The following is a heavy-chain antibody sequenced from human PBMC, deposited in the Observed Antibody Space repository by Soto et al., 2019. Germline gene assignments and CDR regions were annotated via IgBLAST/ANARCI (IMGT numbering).Heavy chain of an antibody. Sequence: PSETLSLTCTVSGGSISSYYWSWIRQPPGKGLEWIGYIYYSGSTNYNPSLKSRVTISVDTSKNQFSLKLSSVTAADTAVYYCARQEYYYGSGSYYFAYWGQGTLVTVSS. D-gene: IGHD3-10*01. CDR1: GGSISSYY. J-gene: IGHJ4*02. CDR3: ARQEYYYGSGSYYFAY. CDR2: IYYSGST. V-gene: IGHV4-59*08.